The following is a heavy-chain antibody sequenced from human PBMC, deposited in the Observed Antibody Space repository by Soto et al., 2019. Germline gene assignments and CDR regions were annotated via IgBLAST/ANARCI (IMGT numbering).Heavy chain of an antibody. CDR2: INPSGGST. V-gene: IGHV1-46*01. J-gene: IGHJ3*02. D-gene: IGHD4-17*01. CDR3: ARVRAGSYAELRSAFDI. CDR1: GYTFTSYY. Sequence: ASVKVSCKASGYTFTSYYMHWVRHAPGQGLEWMGIINPSGGSTSYAQKFQGRVTMTRDTSTSTVYMELSSLRSEDTAVYYCARVRAGSYAELRSAFDIWGKGAMVTVSS.